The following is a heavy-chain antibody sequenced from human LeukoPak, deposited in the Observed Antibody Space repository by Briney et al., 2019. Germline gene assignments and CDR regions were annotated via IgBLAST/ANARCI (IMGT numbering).Heavy chain of an antibody. CDR3: ARDFQIVATTSFDY. Sequence: ASVKVSCKASGYTFTSYGISWVRQAPGQGLEGMGWISAYNGNTNYAQKLQGRVTMTTDTSTSTAYMELRSLRSDDTAVYYCARDFQIVATTSFDYWGQGTLVTVSS. V-gene: IGHV1-18*04. D-gene: IGHD5-12*01. CDR2: ISAYNGNT. CDR1: GYTFTSYG. J-gene: IGHJ4*02.